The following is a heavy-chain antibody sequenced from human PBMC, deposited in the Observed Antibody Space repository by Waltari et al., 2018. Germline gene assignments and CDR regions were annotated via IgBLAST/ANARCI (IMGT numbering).Heavy chain of an antibody. CDR2: IYYSGST. Sequence: QVQLQESGPGLVKPSETLSLTCTVSGGSISSYYWSWIRQPPGKGLEWIGYIYYSGSTNYNPSLKSRVTISVDTSKNQFSLKLSSVTAADTAVYYCARESVYYYDSSGYYETYYMDVWGKGTTVTVSS. J-gene: IGHJ6*03. CDR1: GGSISSYY. CDR3: ARESVYYYDSSGYYETYYMDV. D-gene: IGHD3-22*01. V-gene: IGHV4-59*01.